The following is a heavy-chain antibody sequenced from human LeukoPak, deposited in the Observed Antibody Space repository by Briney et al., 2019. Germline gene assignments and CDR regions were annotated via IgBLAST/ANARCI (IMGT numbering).Heavy chain of an antibody. CDR3: ARSDSSGYYPKTPFDY. CDR2: IWYDGSNK. D-gene: IGHD3-22*01. Sequence: GGSLRLSCAASGFTFSSYGMHWVRQAPGKGLEWVAVIWYDGSNKYYADSVKGRFTISRDNSKNTLYLQMNSLRAEDMAVYYCARSDSSGYYPKTPFDYWGQGTLVTVSS. V-gene: IGHV3-33*01. CDR1: GFTFSSYG. J-gene: IGHJ4*02.